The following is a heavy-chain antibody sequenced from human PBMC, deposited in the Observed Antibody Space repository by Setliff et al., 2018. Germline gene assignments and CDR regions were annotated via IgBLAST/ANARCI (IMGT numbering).Heavy chain of an antibody. J-gene: IGHJ3*02. CDR2: ISAYNGNT. D-gene: IGHD3-3*01. CDR3: ARGGRYDFWSGYTRGAFDI. V-gene: IGHV1-18*01. CDR1: GYTFTSYG. Sequence: GASVQVSCKASGYTFTSYGISWVRQAPGQGLEWMGWISAYNGNTNYAQKLQGRVTMTTDTSTSTAYMELRSLRSDDTAVYYCARGGRYDFWSGYTRGAFDIWGQGTMVTVSS.